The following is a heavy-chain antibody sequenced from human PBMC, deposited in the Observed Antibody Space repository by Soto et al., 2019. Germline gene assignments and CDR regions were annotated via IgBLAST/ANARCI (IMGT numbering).Heavy chain of an antibody. CDR1: GFTFDDYA. D-gene: IGHD6-19*01. CDR2: ISWNSGSI. V-gene: IGHV3-9*01. CDR3: AKGDSSGWYEGAFDI. Sequence: DVQLVESGGGLVQPGRSLRLSCAASGFTFDDYAMHWVRQAPGKGLEWVSGISWNSGSIGYADSVKGRFTISRDNAKNSLYLQMNSLRAEDTALYYCAKGDSSGWYEGAFDIWGQGTMVTVSS. J-gene: IGHJ3*02.